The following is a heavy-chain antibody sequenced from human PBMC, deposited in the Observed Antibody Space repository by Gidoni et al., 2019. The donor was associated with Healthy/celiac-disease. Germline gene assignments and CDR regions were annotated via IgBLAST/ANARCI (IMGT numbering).Heavy chain of an antibody. J-gene: IGHJ3*02. V-gene: IGHV1-18*01. D-gene: IGHD1-20*01. CDR3: AREYTNNWNPYFDI. CDR2: SAYNGNT. Sequence: SAYNGNTNYAQKLQGRVTMTTDTSTSTAYMELRSLRSDDTAVYYCAREYTNNWNPYFDIWGQGTMVTVSS.